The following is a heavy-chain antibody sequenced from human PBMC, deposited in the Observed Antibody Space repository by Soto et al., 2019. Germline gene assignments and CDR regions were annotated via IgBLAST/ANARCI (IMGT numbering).Heavy chain of an antibody. Sequence: ASVKVSCKASGGTFSSYTISWVRQAPGQGLEWMGRIIPILGIANYAQKFQGRVTITADKSTSTAYMELSSLRSEDTAVYYCAREAGTTENHFDYWGQGTLVTVSS. J-gene: IGHJ4*02. CDR3: AREAGTTENHFDY. CDR2: IIPILGIA. V-gene: IGHV1-69*04. CDR1: GGTFSSYT. D-gene: IGHD1-1*01.